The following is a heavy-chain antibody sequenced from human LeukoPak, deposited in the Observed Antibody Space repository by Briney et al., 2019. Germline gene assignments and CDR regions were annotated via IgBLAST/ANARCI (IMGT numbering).Heavy chain of an antibody. D-gene: IGHD3-3*01. CDR1: GFTFSDYY. V-gene: IGHV3-11*01. CDR2: ISSSGSTI. J-gene: IGHJ4*02. Sequence: GGSLRLSRAASGFTFSDYYMSWIRQAPGKGLEWVSYISSSGSTIYYADSVKGRFTISRDNAKNSLYLQMNSLRDEDTAVYYCARDRDFWSGYYADYWGQGTLVTVSS. CDR3: ARDRDFWSGYYADY.